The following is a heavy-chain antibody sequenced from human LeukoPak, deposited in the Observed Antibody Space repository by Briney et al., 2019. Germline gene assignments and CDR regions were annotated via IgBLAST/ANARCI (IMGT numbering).Heavy chain of an antibody. CDR2: INPSDGAT. Sequence: ASVKVSCKASGYTFTMYYIHWVRQAPGQGLEWMGMINPSDGATTYAQRLQGRVTLTRDMSTTTVFMDLRSLRSEDTAVYSCAREQRGGLSANLGGLFASYYTYCYMDVWGRGTTVTVSS. J-gene: IGHJ6*03. CDR3: AREQRGGLSANLGGLFASYYTYCYMDV. V-gene: IGHV1-46*01. D-gene: IGHD3-10*01. CDR1: GYTFTMYY.